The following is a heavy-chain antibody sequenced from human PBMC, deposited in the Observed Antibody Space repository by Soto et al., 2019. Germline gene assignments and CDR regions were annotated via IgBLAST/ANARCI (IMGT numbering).Heavy chain of an antibody. Sequence: QVQLVQSGAEAKKPGASVKVSCKASGYTFTSYGISWVRQAPGQGLEWMGWISAYNGNTNYAQKLQGRVTMTTDTSTSTAYMELRSLRSDDTAVYYCARALLGGYERPLRSTAPIDYWGQGTLVTVSS. CDR2: ISAYNGNT. D-gene: IGHD5-12*01. CDR1: GYTFTSYG. J-gene: IGHJ4*02. V-gene: IGHV1-18*04. CDR3: ARALLGGYERPLRSTAPIDY.